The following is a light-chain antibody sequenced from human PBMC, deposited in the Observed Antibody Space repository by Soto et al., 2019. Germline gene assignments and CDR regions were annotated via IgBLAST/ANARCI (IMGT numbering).Light chain of an antibody. CDR2: KAS. CDR3: QQYNSYPWT. CDR1: QTISSW. J-gene: IGKJ1*01. Sequence: DIQVTQSPSTLCVCLLDIVTITCRASQTISSWLAWYQQKPGKAPKLLIYKASTLKSGVPSRFSGSGSGTEFTLTISSLQPDDFATYYCQQYNSYPWTFGQGTKVDIK. V-gene: IGKV1-5*03.